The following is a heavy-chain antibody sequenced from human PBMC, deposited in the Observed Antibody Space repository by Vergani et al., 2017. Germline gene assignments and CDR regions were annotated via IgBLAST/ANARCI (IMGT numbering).Heavy chain of an antibody. J-gene: IGHJ4*01. CDR1: GFRVTTYY. D-gene: IGHD2-15*01. Sequence: VELLESGGGLAQPGGSLRVSCSASGFRVTTYYMSWVRQAPGKGLEWVSVIKSDGRTSYAESVRGRFTISRDTSRNAVYLQMNILRVEDTGVYYCTRSECSGTTYYGHYFDLGGSEILFTVAS. CDR2: IKSDGRT. CDR3: TRSECSGTTYYGHYFDL. V-gene: IGHV3-66*02.